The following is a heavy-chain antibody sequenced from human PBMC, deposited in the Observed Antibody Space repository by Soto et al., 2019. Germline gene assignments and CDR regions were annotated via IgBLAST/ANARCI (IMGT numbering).Heavy chain of an antibody. D-gene: IGHD3-22*01. CDR2: ISWNSGSI. V-gene: IGHV3-9*01. J-gene: IGHJ5*02. Sequence: PGGSLRLSCAASGFTFDDYAMHWVRQAPGKGLEWVSGISWNSGSIGYADSVKGRFTISRDNAKNSLYLQMNSLRAEDTALYYCAKDYYDSSGPPWFDPWGQGTLVTVSS. CDR1: GFTFDDYA. CDR3: AKDYYDSSGPPWFDP.